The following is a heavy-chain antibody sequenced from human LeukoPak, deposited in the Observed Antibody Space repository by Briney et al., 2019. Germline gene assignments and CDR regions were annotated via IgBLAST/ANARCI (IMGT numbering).Heavy chain of an antibody. Sequence: WVRQPPGKGLEWIGEIYHSGSTNYNPPLKSRVTISVDKSKNQFSLKLSSVTAADTAVYYCARVRVGYSSSWYVDYWGQGTLVTVSS. CDR3: ARVRVGYSSSWYVDY. J-gene: IGHJ4*02. D-gene: IGHD6-13*01. V-gene: IGHV4-4*02. CDR2: IYHSGST.